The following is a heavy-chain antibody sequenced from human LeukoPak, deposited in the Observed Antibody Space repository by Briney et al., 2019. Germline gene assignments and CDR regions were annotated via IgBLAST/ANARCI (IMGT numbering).Heavy chain of an antibody. CDR2: IRYDGSNK. V-gene: IGHV3-30*02. Sequence: GGSLRLSCAASGFTFSSYGMHWVRQAPGKGLEWVAFIRYDGSNKHYADSVKGRFTISRDNSKNTLYLQMNSLRAEDTAVYYCAKSALYQLPTLGYWGQGTLVTVSS. CDR1: GFTFSSYG. D-gene: IGHD2-2*01. CDR3: AKSALYQLPTLGY. J-gene: IGHJ4*02.